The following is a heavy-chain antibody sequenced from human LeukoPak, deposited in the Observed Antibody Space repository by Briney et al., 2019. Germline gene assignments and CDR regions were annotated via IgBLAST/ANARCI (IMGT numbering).Heavy chain of an antibody. V-gene: IGHV3-7*01. Sequence: PGGSLRLSCAASGFILSTYWMSWVRQAPGKGLEWVANIKQDGSETYYVDSVKGRFIISRDNAKNSLYLQMNSLRGEDTAVYYCARGPSGYHNTGGQGTLVTVSS. CDR1: GFILSTYW. CDR3: ARGPSGYHNT. D-gene: IGHD5-12*01. CDR2: IKQDGSET. J-gene: IGHJ4*02.